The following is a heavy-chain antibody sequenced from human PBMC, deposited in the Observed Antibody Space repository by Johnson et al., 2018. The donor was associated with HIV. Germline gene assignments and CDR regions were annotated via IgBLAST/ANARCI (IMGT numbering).Heavy chain of an antibody. J-gene: IGHJ3*02. D-gene: IGHD3-22*01. CDR1: GFTFSRYA. CDR2: ISYYGSNK. Sequence: QVQLVESGGGVVQPGRSLRLSCAASGFTFSRYAMHWVRQAPGKGLEWVTVISYYGSNKYYADSVKGRFTISRDNAKNTLYLQMNSLSVEDTAVYYCARDCQYYYDSSGLSIWGQGTMVTVSS. V-gene: IGHV3-30-3*01. CDR3: ARDCQYYYDSSGLSI.